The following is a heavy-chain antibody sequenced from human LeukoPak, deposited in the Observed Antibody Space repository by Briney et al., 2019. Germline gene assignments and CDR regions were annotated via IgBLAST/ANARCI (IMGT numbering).Heavy chain of an antibody. CDR1: GFTFSSYV. CDR2: ISSSSSYI. Sequence: GGSLRLSCAASGFTFSSYVMSWVRQAPGEGLEWVSSISSSSSYIYYADSVKGRFTISRDNAKNSLYLQMNSLRAEDTAVYYCARGKEPVAGSLSHFDYWGQGTLVTVSS. J-gene: IGHJ4*02. CDR3: ARGKEPVAGSLSHFDY. V-gene: IGHV3-21*01. D-gene: IGHD6-19*01.